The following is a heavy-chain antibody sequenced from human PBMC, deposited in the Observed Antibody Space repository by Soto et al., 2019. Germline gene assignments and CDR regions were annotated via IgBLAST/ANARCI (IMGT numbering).Heavy chain of an antibody. CDR3: SRHAHDTRLKYMYFNF. V-gene: IGHV4-4*02. J-gene: IGHJ4*02. D-gene: IGHD6-6*01. Sequence: SETLSLTCAVSGVSITSVNRWTWVRQTPQRGLEYIGEIFHDGTANYYPSFERRAAITVDTSKNQFSLKLTSVTAAHTPISSSSRHAHDTRLKYMYFNFWGQGALVTVAS. CDR2: IFHDGTA. CDR1: GVSITSVNR.